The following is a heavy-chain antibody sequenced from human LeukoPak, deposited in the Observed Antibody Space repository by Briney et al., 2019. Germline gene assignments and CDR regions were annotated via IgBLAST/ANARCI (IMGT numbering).Heavy chain of an antibody. Sequence: ASVKVSCKASGYTFTGYYMHWVRQAPGQGLEWMGWINPNSGGTNYAQKFQGRVTMTRDTSISTAYMELSRLRSDDTAVYYYAREHSSGYCFDAFDIWGQGTMVTVSS. D-gene: IGHD3-22*01. CDR3: AREHSSGYCFDAFDI. J-gene: IGHJ3*02. V-gene: IGHV1-2*02. CDR1: GYTFTGYY. CDR2: INPNSGGT.